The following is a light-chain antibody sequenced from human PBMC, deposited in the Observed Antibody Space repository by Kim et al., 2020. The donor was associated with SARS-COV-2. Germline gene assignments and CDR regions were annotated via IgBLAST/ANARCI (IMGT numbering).Light chain of an antibody. CDR3: QQRGSWPSIT. J-gene: IGKJ5*01. CDR2: DAS. V-gene: IGKV3-11*01. CDR1: QSVDTL. Sequence: SPVERATLSCRHSQSVDTLLAWYQQKPGQAPRPLIYDASTRATGIPARFSGSGSGTNFTLTISSLEPEDFAVYYCQQRGSWPSITFGQGTRLEIK.